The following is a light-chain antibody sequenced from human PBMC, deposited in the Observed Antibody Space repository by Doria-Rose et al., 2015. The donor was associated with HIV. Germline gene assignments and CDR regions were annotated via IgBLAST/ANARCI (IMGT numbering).Light chain of an antibody. Sequence: EIVMTRSPGTLSLSPGERATLSCRASQSFSSTYLAWYQQRPGQAHSLLIYDGSTRATGIPDRFSASGSGTDFTLTINRLEPEDFALYYCHQYSTSWTFGQGTKVEI. V-gene: IGKV3-20*01. CDR2: DGS. J-gene: IGKJ1*01. CDR3: HQYSTSWT. CDR1: QSFSSTY.